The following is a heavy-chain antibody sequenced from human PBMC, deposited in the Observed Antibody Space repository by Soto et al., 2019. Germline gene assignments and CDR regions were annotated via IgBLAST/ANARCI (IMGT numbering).Heavy chain of an antibody. CDR2: IYYSGRT. J-gene: IGHJ6*02. D-gene: IGHD3-9*01. CDR1: GGSISSYY. CDR3: ARDSMSYDIWTGYYNGGYYYGMDV. Sequence: PSETLSLTCTVSGGSISSYYWSWIRQPPGKGLEWIGNIYYSGRTNYNPSLKSRVTISVDTSKNQFSLKLSSVTAADTAVYYCARDSMSYDIWTGYYNGGYYYGMDVWGEGTTVT. V-gene: IGHV4-59*01.